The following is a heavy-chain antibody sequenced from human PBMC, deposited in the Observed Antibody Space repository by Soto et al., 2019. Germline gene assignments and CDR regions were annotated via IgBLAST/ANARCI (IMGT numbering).Heavy chain of an antibody. V-gene: IGHV1-69*02. CDR2: IIPILGIA. CDR3: ARYPRYSSSWYFDY. CDR1: GGTFSSYT. J-gene: IGHJ4*02. Sequence: SVKVSCKASGGTFSSYTISWVRQAPGQGLEWMGRIIPILGIANYAQKFQGRVTITAGKSTSTAYMELSSLRSEDTAVYYCARYPRYSSSWYFDYWGQGTLVTVSS. D-gene: IGHD6-13*01.